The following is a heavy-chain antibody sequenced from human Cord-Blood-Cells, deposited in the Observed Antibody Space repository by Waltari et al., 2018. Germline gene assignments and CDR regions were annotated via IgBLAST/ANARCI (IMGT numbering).Heavy chain of an antibody. CDR3: AHSRHSGYYWFDL. CDR1: GFSLSTRGGG. CDR2: IYWDHEK. D-gene: IGHD3-22*01. J-gene: IGHJ5*02. V-gene: IGHV2-5*02. Sequence: QITLKESGPTLEKHTKTLPLTCTFSGFSLSTRGGGVSWIRQPPGKALMWLALIYWDHEKRYRLTLKCRLTITKDTSKNQVVLTMTNMDPVDTATYYCAHSRHSGYYWFDLWGQGNLVTDSS.